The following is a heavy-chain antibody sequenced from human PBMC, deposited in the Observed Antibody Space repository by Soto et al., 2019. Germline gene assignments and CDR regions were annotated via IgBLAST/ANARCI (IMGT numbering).Heavy chain of an antibody. D-gene: IGHD2-21*01. V-gene: IGHV4-39*01. CDR3: AGLGTRPGETRLAAPPFIGFDA. J-gene: IGHJ5*02. CDR2: VHYSGNS. Sequence: QVQLQESGPGLVKPSETLSLTCTVSGGSISSRTHYWGWIRQSPEKGLVWIGSVHYSGNSAYRPSLKSRLSISIDTSRNQFSLQLTSVTVAETALYVCAGLGTRPGETRLAAPPFIGFDAWGQGILVTVSS. CDR1: GGSISSRTHY.